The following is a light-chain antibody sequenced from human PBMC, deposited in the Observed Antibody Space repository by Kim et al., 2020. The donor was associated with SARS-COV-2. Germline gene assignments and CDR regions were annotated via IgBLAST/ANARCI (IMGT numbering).Light chain of an antibody. CDR1: QGIASW. CDR2: AAS. V-gene: IGKV1-12*01. CDR3: QQSNNFPIT. Sequence: DVQMTQSPSSVSASVGARVTITCRASQGIASWLAWYQQKPGKAPSLLIYAASALQHGVPSRFSGSGSGTEFTLTISSLQPEDSATYYCQQSNNFPITFGQGTRLEIK. J-gene: IGKJ5*01.